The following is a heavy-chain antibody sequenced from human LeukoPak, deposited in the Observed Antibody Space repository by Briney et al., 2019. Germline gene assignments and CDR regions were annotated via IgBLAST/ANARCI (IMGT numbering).Heavy chain of an antibody. CDR2: INPNSGGT. V-gene: IGHV1-2*02. Sequence: ASVKVSCKASGYTFTGYYMHWVRQAPGQGLEWMGWINPNSGGTNYAQKFQGRVTMTRDTSISTAYMELSRLRSDDTAVYYCARDSSDYGGYLGDYWGQGTLVTVSS. CDR3: ARDSSDYGGYLGDY. D-gene: IGHD4-17*01. J-gene: IGHJ4*02. CDR1: GYTFTGYY.